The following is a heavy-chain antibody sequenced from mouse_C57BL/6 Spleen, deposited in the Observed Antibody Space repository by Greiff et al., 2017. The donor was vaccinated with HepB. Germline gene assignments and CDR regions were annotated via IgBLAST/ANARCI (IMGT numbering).Heavy chain of an antibody. V-gene: IGHV5-17*01. J-gene: IGHJ2*01. CDR3: ARSGLLDY. Sequence: EVQVVESGGGLVKPGGSLKLSCAASGFTFSDYGMHWVRQAPEKGLEWVAYISSGSSTIYYADTVKGRFTISRDNAKNTLFLQMTSLRSEDTAMYYCARSGLLDYWGQGTTLTVSS. CDR2: ISSGSSTI. D-gene: IGHD1-1*01. CDR1: GFTFSDYG.